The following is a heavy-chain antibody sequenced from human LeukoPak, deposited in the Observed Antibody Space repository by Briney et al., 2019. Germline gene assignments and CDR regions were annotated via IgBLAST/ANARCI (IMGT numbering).Heavy chain of an antibody. Sequence: GGSLRLSCAASGFTFSSYGMHWVRQAPGKGLEWVSYISTSGTTIYYADSVKGRFTISRDNANNSLYLQMNSLRADDTAVYYCARERNIVVVTTTPDSWGQGALVTVSS. CDR3: ARERNIVVVTTTPDS. V-gene: IGHV3-48*04. CDR2: ISTSGTTI. D-gene: IGHD2-21*02. CDR1: GFTFSSYG. J-gene: IGHJ4*02.